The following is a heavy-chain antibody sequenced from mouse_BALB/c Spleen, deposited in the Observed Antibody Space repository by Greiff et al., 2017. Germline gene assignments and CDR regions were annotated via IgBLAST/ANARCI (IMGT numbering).Heavy chain of an antibody. CDR2: IDPANGNT. CDR3: ASDGNYGY. J-gene: IGHJ2*01. Sequence: VHVKQSGAELVRSGASVKLSCTASGFNIKDYYMHWVKQRPEQGLEWIGWIDPANGNTKYDPKFQGKATITADTSSNTAYLQLSSLTSEDTAVYYCASDGNYGYWGQGTTLTVSS. V-gene: IGHV14-3*02. D-gene: IGHD2-1*01. CDR1: GFNIKDYY.